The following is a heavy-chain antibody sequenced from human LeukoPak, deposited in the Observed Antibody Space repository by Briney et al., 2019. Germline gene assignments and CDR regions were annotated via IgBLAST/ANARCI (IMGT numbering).Heavy chain of an antibody. V-gene: IGHV3-11*01. J-gene: IGHJ4*02. CDR1: GFTFSDYY. CDR3: AMNYYDSTPYYFDY. CDR2: ISSSGSTI. Sequence: GGSLRLSCAASGFTFSDYYMSWIRQAPGKGLEWVSYISSSGSTIYYADSVKGRFTISRDNAKNSLYLQMNSLRAEDTAVYYCAMNYYDSTPYYFDYWGQGTLVTVSS. D-gene: IGHD3-22*01.